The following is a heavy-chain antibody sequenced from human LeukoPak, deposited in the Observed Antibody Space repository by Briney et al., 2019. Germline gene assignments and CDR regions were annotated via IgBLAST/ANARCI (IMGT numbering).Heavy chain of an antibody. D-gene: IGHD3-3*01. V-gene: IGHV3-7*01. CDR1: GFTFSNYW. CDR2: IRQDGSEK. Sequence: GGSLRLSCAASGFTFSNYWMSWVRQAPGKGLEWVANIRQDGSEKYYVDSVKGRFTISRDNAKNSLYLQMNSLRVEDTAVYYCARARVDFWSGYFGYXXXXTXVXVSS. CDR3: ARARVDFWSGYFGY. J-gene: IGHJ4*01.